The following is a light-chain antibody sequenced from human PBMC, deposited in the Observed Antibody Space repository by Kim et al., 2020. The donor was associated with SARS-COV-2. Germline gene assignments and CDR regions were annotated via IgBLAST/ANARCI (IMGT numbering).Light chain of an antibody. Sequence: SPGEGATLSCRASQSVSNNYLAWYQQKPGQTPRLLIYGASSRATDIPDRFRGSGSGTHFTLTISRLEPEDFAVYYCQQYGGSPRTFGQGTKVDIK. J-gene: IGKJ1*01. CDR1: QSVSNNY. V-gene: IGKV3-20*01. CDR3: QQYGGSPRT. CDR2: GAS.